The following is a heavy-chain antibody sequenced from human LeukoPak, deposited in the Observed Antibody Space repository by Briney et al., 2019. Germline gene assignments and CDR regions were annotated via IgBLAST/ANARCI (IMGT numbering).Heavy chain of an antibody. CDR3: AKDTALGTTLNV. V-gene: IGHV3-43*02. CDR2: ISGDGGST. Sequence: GGSLRLSCAASGFTFDAYAMHWVRQAPGKGLEWVSLISGDGGSTYYADSVKGRFTISRDNSKNSLYLQMNSLRTEDTALDYCAKDTALGTTLNVWGQGTTVTVSS. D-gene: IGHD1-14*01. J-gene: IGHJ6*02. CDR1: GFTFDAYA.